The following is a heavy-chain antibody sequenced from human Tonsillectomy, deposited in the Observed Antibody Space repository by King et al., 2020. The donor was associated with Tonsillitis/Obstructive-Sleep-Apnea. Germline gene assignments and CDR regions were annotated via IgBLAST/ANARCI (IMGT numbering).Heavy chain of an antibody. D-gene: IGHD5-18*01. J-gene: IGHJ3*02. V-gene: IGHV3-48*02. Sequence: VQLVESGGGLVQPGGSLRLSCAASGFTFSSYSMNWVRQAPGKGLEWVSYISISSSTIYYADSVKGRFTISRDNAKNSLYLQMNSLRDEDTAVYYCAREPRGGYSYPETFDIWGQGTMVTVSS. CDR3: AREPRGGYSYPETFDI. CDR1: GFTFSSYS. CDR2: ISISSSTI.